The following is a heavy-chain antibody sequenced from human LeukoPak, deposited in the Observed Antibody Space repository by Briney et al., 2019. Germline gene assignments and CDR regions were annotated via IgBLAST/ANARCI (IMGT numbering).Heavy chain of an antibody. CDR2: ISGGGDHT. Sequence: GGSLRLSCAASGFTFSDHSMNWVRQAPGMGLEWVSSISGGGDHTLYADSVKGRFIISRDNSKNTVYLQMHSLRAEDTAVYYCAKGEGYCSGGTCYRYFDLWGHGTLVTVSS. J-gene: IGHJ2*01. CDR3: AKGEGYCSGGTCYRYFDL. V-gene: IGHV3-23*01. D-gene: IGHD2-15*01. CDR1: GFTFSDHS.